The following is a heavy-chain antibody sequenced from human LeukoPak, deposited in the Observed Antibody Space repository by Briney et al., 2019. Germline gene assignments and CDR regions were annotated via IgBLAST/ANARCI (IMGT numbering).Heavy chain of an antibody. CDR1: GGSISSYY. D-gene: IGHD3-10*01. CDR2: IYYSGST. CDR3: ARTPDYYGSGSYNWFDP. Sequence: SETLSLTCTVSGGSISSYYWSWIRQPPGKGLEWIGYIYYSGSTNYNPSLKSRVTISVDTSKNQFSLKLSSVTAADTAVYCCARTPDYYGSGSYNWFDPWGQGTLVTVSS. J-gene: IGHJ5*02. V-gene: IGHV4-59*08.